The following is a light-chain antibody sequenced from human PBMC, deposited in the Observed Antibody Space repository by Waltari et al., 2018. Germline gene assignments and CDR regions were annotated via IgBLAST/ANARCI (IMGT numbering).Light chain of an antibody. CDR1: GSNIGAGYD. V-gene: IGLV1-40*01. Sequence: QSVLTQPPSVSGAPGQRVTISCTGSGSNIGAGYDVHWYQQLPRAAPKLLIDGSTSRPLGVPARFFGSTSGTSASLAITGLQADDEADYYCQSYDTSLSVVFGGGTKLTVL. CDR2: GST. J-gene: IGLJ3*02. CDR3: QSYDTSLSVV.